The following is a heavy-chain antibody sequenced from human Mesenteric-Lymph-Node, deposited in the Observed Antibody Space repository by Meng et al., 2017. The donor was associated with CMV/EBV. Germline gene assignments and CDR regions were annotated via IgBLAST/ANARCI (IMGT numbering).Heavy chain of an antibody. J-gene: IGHJ6*02. CDR3: ARYNCSITSCYSTYFYGMDV. CDR1: GGTFSSYA. D-gene: IGHD2-2*01. Sequence: SVKVSCKASGGTFSSYAISWVRQAPGQGLEWMGGIIPILGIANYAQKFQGRVTITADKSTSTAYMELSSLRSEDTAVYYCARYNCSITSCYSTYFYGMDVWGQGTAVTVSS. V-gene: IGHV1-69*10. CDR2: IIPILGIA.